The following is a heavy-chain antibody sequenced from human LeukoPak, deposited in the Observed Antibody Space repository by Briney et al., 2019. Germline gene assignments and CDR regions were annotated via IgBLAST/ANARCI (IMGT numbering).Heavy chain of an antibody. Sequence: ASVKVSCKASGYTFTGYYMHWVRQAPGQGLEWMGRINPNSGGTNYAQKFQGRVTMTRDTSISTAYMELSRLRSDDTAVYYCARDSPPYYDFWGGYYDAEYFQHWGQGTLVTVSS. J-gene: IGHJ1*01. CDR2: INPNSGGT. CDR1: GYTFTGYY. CDR3: ARDSPPYYDFWGGYYDAEYFQH. V-gene: IGHV1-2*06. D-gene: IGHD3-3*01.